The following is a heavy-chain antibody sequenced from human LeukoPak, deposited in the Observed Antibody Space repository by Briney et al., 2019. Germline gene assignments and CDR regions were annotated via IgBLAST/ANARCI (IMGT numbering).Heavy chain of an antibody. CDR3: ARVRSPSITVTTAGDY. J-gene: IGHJ4*02. Sequence: PGGSLRLSCAASGFTFSSYSMNWVRQAPGKGLEWVSYISSSSSTIYYADSVKGRFTISRDNAKNSLYLQMNSLRAEDTAVYYCARVRSPSITVTTAGDYWGQGTLVTVSS. CDR2: ISSSSSTI. CDR1: GFTFSSYS. V-gene: IGHV3-48*01. D-gene: IGHD4-11*01.